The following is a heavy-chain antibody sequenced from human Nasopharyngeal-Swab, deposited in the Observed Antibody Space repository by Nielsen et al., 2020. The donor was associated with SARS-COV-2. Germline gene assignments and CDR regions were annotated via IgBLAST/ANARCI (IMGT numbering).Heavy chain of an antibody. D-gene: IGHD1-26*01. CDR2: TYFRSKWLN. V-gene: IGHV6-1*01. CDR3: ARGSGTYSDYFDY. J-gene: IGHJ4*02. Sequence: SCAISGDSVSSNSAAWTWIRQSPSRGLEWLGRTYFRSKWLNAYAVSVKSRITINQDTSRNQFPLQLNSVTPEDTAIYYCARGSGTYSDYFDYWGQGTLVSVSS. CDR1: GDSVSSNSAA.